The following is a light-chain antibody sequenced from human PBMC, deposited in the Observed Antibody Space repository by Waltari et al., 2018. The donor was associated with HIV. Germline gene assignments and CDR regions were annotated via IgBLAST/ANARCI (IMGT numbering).Light chain of an antibody. V-gene: IGLV2-14*03. Sequence: QSALTQPASVSGSPGQSITISCSGTSSDVGSYNYVSWYQHHPGQAPKLMIYDVDNRLAGVSSRFSGSKSGNTASLTISGLRAEDEADYYCGSYTSSSTYVFGTGTEVTV. J-gene: IGLJ1*01. CDR1: SSDVGSYNY. CDR2: DVD. CDR3: GSYTSSSTYV.